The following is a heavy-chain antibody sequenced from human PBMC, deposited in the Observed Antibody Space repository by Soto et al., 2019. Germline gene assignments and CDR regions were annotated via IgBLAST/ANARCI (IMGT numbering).Heavy chain of an antibody. J-gene: IGHJ6*02. D-gene: IGHD2-21*02. CDR2: VYSTGTT. V-gene: IGHV4-61*08. CDR1: GDSVSSSDFY. CDR3: ARDCGGDCYYPYYYYYGMDV. Sequence: ETLSLTCAVSGDSVSSSDFYWTWIRQPPGKPLEWIGYVYSTGTTNYSPSLKSRVTISVDTSKNQFSLKLSSVTAADTAVYYCARDCGGDCYYPYYYYYGMDVWGQGTTVTVSS.